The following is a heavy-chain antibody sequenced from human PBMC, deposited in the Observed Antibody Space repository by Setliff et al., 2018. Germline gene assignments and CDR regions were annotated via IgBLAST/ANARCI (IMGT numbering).Heavy chain of an antibody. CDR2: INHRGST. CDR3: ARDKGDGGYPSDS. V-gene: IGHV4-34*01. J-gene: IGHJ4*02. D-gene: IGHD2-15*01. CDR1: GGTFSDYH. Sequence: SETLSLTCAAYGGTFSDYHWTWIRQSPEKGLEWIGEINHRGSTNYNPSLKSRVTISIDTSKRQFSLKLNSVTAADTAVYYCARDKGDGGYPSDSWGQGILVTVSS.